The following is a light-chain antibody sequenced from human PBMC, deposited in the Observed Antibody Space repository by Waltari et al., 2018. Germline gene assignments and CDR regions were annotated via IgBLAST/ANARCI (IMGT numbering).Light chain of an antibody. CDR3: QQTNDFPRT. CDR1: EDITTW. CDR2: AAS. V-gene: IGKV1-12*01. J-gene: IGKJ1*01. Sequence: DIQMTQSPSSVSASVGDRVTITCRASEDITTWLVWYQQKPGKAPKLLIYAASSLQSGGPSRFSGSGSGTDFTLTISSLQPEDFATYYCQQTNDFPRTFGQGTKVEIK.